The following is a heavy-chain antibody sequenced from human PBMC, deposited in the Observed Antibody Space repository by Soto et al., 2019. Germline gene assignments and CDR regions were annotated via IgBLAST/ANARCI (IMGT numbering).Heavy chain of an antibody. D-gene: IGHD1-20*01. CDR1: GGSISSSSYY. Sequence: SETLSLTCTVSGGSISSSSYYWGWIRQPPGKGLEWIGSIYYSGSTYYNPSLKSRVTISVDTSKNQFSLKLSSVTAADTAVYYCARDYNWNDPLKWFDPWGQGTLVTVSS. CDR2: IYYSGST. V-gene: IGHV4-39*07. J-gene: IGHJ5*02. CDR3: ARDYNWNDPLKWFDP.